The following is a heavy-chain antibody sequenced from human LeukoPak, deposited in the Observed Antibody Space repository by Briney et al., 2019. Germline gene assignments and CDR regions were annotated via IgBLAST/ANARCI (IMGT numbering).Heavy chain of an antibody. D-gene: IGHD2-15*01. Sequence: PGGSLRLSCAASGFTFSNYWMSWVRQAPGKGPEWVANIMQDGSEKYYVDSVKGRFTISRDNAKNSLYLQMNSLRAEDTAVYYCARVCSGGSCRDYWGQGTLVTVSS. CDR2: IMQDGSEK. V-gene: IGHV3-7*01. CDR3: ARVCSGGSCRDY. J-gene: IGHJ4*02. CDR1: GFTFSNYW.